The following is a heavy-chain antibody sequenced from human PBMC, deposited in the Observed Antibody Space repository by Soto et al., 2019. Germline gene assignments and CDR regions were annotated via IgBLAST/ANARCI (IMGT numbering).Heavy chain of an antibody. D-gene: IGHD4-17*01. CDR3: ARAYGYYFDY. CDR1: SSSFY. V-gene: IGHV4-61*01. CDR2: IYYSGST. J-gene: IGHJ4*02. Sequence: SSSFYWSRIRKKKRKGREWIGYIYYSGSTNYNPSLKSRVTISVDTSKNQFSLKLSSVTAADTAVYYCARAYGYYFDYWGQGTLVTVSS.